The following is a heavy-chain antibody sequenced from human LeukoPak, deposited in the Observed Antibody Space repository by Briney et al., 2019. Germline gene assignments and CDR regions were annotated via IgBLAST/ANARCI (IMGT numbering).Heavy chain of an antibody. CDR2: INPNSGGT. J-gene: IGHJ4*02. CDR1: GYTFTGYY. Sequence: ASVKVSCKASGYTFTGYYMHWVRQAPGQGLEWMGWINPNSGGTNYAQKFQGRVTMTRNTSISTAYMELSSLRSEDTAVYYCARGGVATYCYDSSGYPLMDYWGQGTLVTVSS. V-gene: IGHV1-2*02. CDR3: ARGGVATYCYDSSGYPLMDY. D-gene: IGHD3-22*01.